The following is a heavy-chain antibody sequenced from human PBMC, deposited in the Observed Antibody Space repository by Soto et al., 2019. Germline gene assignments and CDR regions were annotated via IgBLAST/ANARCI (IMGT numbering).Heavy chain of an antibody. V-gene: IGHV3-11*05. CDR1: GFTFSDYY. D-gene: IGHD6-13*01. Sequence: QVQLVESGGGLVKPGGSLRLSCAASGFTFSDYYMPWIRQAPGKGLEWVSYISSSTSHTNYADSEKGRFTISRDKAKKALLQQMNSMRDEDTVVYYCARGRGAAADYFDFWGQGTLVTVSS. CDR3: ARGRGAAADYFDF. J-gene: IGHJ4*02. CDR2: ISSSTSHT.